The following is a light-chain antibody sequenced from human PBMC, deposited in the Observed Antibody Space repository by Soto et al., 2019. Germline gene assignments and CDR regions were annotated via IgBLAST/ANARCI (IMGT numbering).Light chain of an antibody. CDR1: QRVSSD. V-gene: IGKV3-20*01. J-gene: IGKJ5*01. Sequence: EVVMTQSPATLSVSSGQRATLSCKPSQRVSSDLAWYQQKPGQAPRLLIYGASSRASGIPERFSGSGSGTDFTLTISRLEPEEFAVYYCQQYGRSHTVGQGTRLAIK. CDR3: QQYGRSHT. CDR2: GAS.